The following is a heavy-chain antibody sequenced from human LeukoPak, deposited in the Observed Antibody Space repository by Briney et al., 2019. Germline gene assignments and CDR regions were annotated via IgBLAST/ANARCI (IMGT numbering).Heavy chain of an antibody. Sequence: ASVKVSCKASGYTFTGYYMHWVRQAPGQGLEWMGWINPNSGGTNYAQKFQGRVTMTTDTSTSTAYMELRSLRSDDTAVYYCARDRYYYDSSPLGYWGQGTLVTVSS. CDR2: INPNSGGT. V-gene: IGHV1-2*02. D-gene: IGHD3-22*01. J-gene: IGHJ4*02. CDR3: ARDRYYYDSSPLGY. CDR1: GYTFTGYY.